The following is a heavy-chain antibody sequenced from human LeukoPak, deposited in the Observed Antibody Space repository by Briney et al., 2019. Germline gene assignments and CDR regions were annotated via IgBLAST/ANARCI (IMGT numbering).Heavy chain of an antibody. CDR2: IYYTGSA. V-gene: IGHV4-31*03. D-gene: IGHD3-22*01. J-gene: IGHJ3*02. CDR3: ARAYDNSNNYYFDAFDI. Sequence: SETLSLTCTVSGGSISSGGYYWSWIRQFPGKGLEWIGYIYYTGSAYYNPSLESRVTISVDTSRNQFSLKLSSVTAADTAVYFCARAYDNSNNYYFDAFDIWGLGTMVTVSS. CDR1: GGSISSGGYY.